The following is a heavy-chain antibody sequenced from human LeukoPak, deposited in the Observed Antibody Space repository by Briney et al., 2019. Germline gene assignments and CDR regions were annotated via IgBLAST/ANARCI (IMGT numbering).Heavy chain of an antibody. CDR1: GFTFSSYW. CDR3: ARVVPNWGHEGNWYFDL. D-gene: IGHD7-27*01. CDR2: IKQDGSEK. Sequence: GGSLRLSCAASGFTFSSYWMSWVRQAPGKGLEWVANIKQDGSEKYYVDSVKGRFTISRDNAKNSLYLQMNSLRADDTAVYYCARVVPNWGHEGNWYFDLWGRGTLVTVSS. V-gene: IGHV3-7*01. J-gene: IGHJ2*01.